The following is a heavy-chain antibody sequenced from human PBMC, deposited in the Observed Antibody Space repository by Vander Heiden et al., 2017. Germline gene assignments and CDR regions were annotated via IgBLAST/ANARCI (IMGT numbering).Heavy chain of an antibody. CDR3: AHRPFTGGHFDY. D-gene: IGHD7-27*01. CDR1: GFPLTSSAVG. J-gene: IGHJ4*02. CDR2: IYGSDEK. Sequence: QITLKDSAPTLVKPMQTLTLTCTFSGFPLTSSAVGVGWIRQPPGKALEWLALIYGSDEKRYSPSLNSRLTITKDTSKNQVVLTMTNMDPVDTATYFCAHRPFTGGHFDYWNQGILVTVSS. V-gene: IGHV2-5*01.